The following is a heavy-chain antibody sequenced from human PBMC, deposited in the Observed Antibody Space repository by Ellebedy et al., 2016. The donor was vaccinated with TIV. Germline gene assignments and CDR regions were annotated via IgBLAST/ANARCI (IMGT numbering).Heavy chain of an antibody. Sequence: AASVKVSCKASGYTFTGYYMHWVRQAPGQGLEWMGWINPNSGGTNYAQKFQGRVTMTRDTSISTAYMELSRLRSDDTAVYYLARAIRGYCRGGSCSNWFDPWGQGTLVTVSS. J-gene: IGHJ5*02. CDR1: GYTFTGYY. V-gene: IGHV1-2*02. CDR2: INPNSGGT. CDR3: ARAIRGYCRGGSCSNWFDP. D-gene: IGHD2-15*01.